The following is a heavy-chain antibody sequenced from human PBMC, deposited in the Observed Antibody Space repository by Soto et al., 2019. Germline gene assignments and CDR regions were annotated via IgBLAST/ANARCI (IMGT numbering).Heavy chain of an antibody. Sequence: GGSLRLSCAASGFTFSSYGMHWVRQAPGKGLEWVAVISYDGSNKYYADSVKGRFTISRDNSKNTLYLQMNSLRAEDTAVYYCAKLVDTAMVQGGYWGQGTLVTVSS. CDR3: AKLVDTAMVQGGY. CDR2: ISYDGSNK. J-gene: IGHJ4*02. CDR1: GFTFSSYG. D-gene: IGHD5-18*01. V-gene: IGHV3-30*18.